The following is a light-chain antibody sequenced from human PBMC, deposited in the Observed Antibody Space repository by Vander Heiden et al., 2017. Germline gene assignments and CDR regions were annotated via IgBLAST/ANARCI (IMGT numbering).Light chain of an antibody. Sequence: DIQMTQSPSSLSASVGDRVTITCRASQSISSYLNWYQQKPGKAPKLLIYAASSLQSGVPSRFSGSGSGTDFTLTISSLQPEDVATYYCRQSYSTPPFTFGPGTKVDIK. CDR1: QSISSY. CDR3: RQSYSTPPFT. CDR2: AAS. J-gene: IGKJ3*01. V-gene: IGKV1-39*01.